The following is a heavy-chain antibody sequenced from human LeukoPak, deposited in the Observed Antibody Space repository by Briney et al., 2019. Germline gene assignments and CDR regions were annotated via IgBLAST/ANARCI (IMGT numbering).Heavy chain of an antibody. CDR3: ARGGLWIYYFDY. Sequence: SETLSLTCTVPGYSISSDHYWGWIRQPPGKGLEWIGSIDHSGSTYYNASLKSRVTISIDTSKNHFSLKLNSVTAADTAVFYCARGGLWIYYFDYWGQGTLVTVSS. CDR1: GYSISSDHY. J-gene: IGHJ4*02. CDR2: IDHSGST. D-gene: IGHD1-1*01. V-gene: IGHV4-38-2*02.